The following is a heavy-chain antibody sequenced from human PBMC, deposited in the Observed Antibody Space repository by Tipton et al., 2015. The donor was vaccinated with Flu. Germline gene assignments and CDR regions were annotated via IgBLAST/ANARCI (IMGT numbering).Heavy chain of an antibody. Sequence: TLSLTCTVSGGSITSYYWSWIQQPPGKGLEWIGYIYYSGSTNYNPSLKSRVTISVDTSKNQFSLKLSSVTAADTAVYYCARRKTVTTRLTYFDYWGQGTLVTVSS. D-gene: IGHD4-17*01. CDR1: GGSITSYY. CDR2: IYYSGST. V-gene: IGHV4-59*08. CDR3: ARRKTVTTRLTYFDY. J-gene: IGHJ4*02.